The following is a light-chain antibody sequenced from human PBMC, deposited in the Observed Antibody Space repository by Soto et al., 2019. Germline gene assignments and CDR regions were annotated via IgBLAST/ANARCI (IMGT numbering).Light chain of an antibody. Sequence: DIQLTQSPSFLSASVGDRVTITCRASQVISSYLAWYQHKPGKAPKLLIYAASTLQNGVPSGFSGSGSGTEFTLTISSLQPEDFATYYCQQLHTYPMTFGQGTRLEIK. CDR2: AAS. J-gene: IGKJ5*01. CDR3: QQLHTYPMT. CDR1: QVISSY. V-gene: IGKV1-9*01.